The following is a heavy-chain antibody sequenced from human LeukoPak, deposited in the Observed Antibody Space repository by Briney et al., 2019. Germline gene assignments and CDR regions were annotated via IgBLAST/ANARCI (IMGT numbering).Heavy chain of an antibody. CDR3: ARDLISGSYDNWFDL. CDR1: GGSISSYY. J-gene: IGHJ5*02. V-gene: IGHV4-59*01. Sequence: NTSETLSLTCTVSGGSISSYYWSWIRQPPGKGLEWIGYIYYSGSTNYNPSLKSRVTISVDTSKNQFSLKLSSVTAADTAVYYCARDLISGSYDNWFDLWGQGTLVTVSS. CDR2: IYYSGST. D-gene: IGHD1-26*01.